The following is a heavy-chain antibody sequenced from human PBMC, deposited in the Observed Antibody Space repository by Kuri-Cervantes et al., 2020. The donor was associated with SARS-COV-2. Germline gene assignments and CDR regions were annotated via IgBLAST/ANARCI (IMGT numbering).Heavy chain of an antibody. CDR2: IYPGDSST. V-gene: IGHV5-51*01. J-gene: IGHJ2*01. CDR1: GYTFTNYW. CDR3: AKGRGYWYFDL. Sequence: GGSLRLSCKGSGYTFTNYWIGWARQMPGKGLEWMAIIYPGDSSTKYSPSFQGRVSISADKSTDTAYLQWSSLKASDTAIYFCAKGRGYWYFDLWGRGTLVTVSS. D-gene: IGHD1-26*01.